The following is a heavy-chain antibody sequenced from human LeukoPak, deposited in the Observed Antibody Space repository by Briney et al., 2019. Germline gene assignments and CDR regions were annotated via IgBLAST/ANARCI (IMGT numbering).Heavy chain of an antibody. D-gene: IGHD4-17*01. CDR2: IYHSGST. CDR3: ARDRADYGDYVDAFDI. Sequence: PSETLSLTCTVSGYSISSGYYWGWIRQPPGKGLEWIGIIYHSGSTYYNPSLKSRVTISVDTSKNQFSLKLSSVTAADTAVYYCARDRADYGDYVDAFDIWGQGTMVTVSS. J-gene: IGHJ3*02. V-gene: IGHV4-38-2*02. CDR1: GYSISSGYY.